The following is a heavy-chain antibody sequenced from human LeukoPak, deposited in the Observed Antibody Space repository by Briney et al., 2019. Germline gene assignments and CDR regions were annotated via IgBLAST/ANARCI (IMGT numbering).Heavy chain of an antibody. D-gene: IGHD3-22*01. CDR2: ISGSGGST. CDR1: GFTFSNYA. J-gene: IGHJ4*02. CDR3: AKIDYYDSSGYYSPLVDY. V-gene: IGHV3-23*01. Sequence: GGSLRLSCAASGFTFSNYAMNWVRQAPGKGLEWVSTISGSGGSTYYADSVKGRFTISRDNSKNTLYLQTNSLRAEDTAVYYCAKIDYYDSSGYYSPLVDYWGQGTLVTVSS.